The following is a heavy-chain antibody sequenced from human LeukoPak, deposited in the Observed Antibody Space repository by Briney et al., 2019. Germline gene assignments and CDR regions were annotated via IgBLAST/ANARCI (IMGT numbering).Heavy chain of an antibody. CDR1: GGTFSSYA. V-gene: IGHV1-69*13. D-gene: IGHD3-3*01. CDR2: IIPISGTA. Sequence: ASVKVSCKASGGTFSSYAISWVRQAPGQGLEWMGGIIPISGTANYAQKFQGRVTITADESTSTAYMELSSLRSEDSAVYYCARAKAGRGFWSGYYQDYYFDYWGQGTLVTVSS. CDR3: ARAKAGRGFWSGYYQDYYFDY. J-gene: IGHJ4*02.